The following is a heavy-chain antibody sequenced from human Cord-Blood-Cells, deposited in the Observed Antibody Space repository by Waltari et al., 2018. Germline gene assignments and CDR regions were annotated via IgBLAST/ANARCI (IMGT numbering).Heavy chain of an antibody. CDR2: INQSGST. CDR1: GGSFSGYY. Sequence: QVQLQQWGAGLLKPSETLSLTCAVYGGSFSGYYWSWIRQPPGKGLEWIGEINQSGSTNYNPSVKSRVTISVYTSNNQFSLKLSSVTAADTAVYYCARGRVGVVIRAFDIWGQGTMVTVSS. CDR3: ARGRVGVVIRAFDI. D-gene: IGHD3-3*01. J-gene: IGHJ3*02. V-gene: IGHV4-34*01.